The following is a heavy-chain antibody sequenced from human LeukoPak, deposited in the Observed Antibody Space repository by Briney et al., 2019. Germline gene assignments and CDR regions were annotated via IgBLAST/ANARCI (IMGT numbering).Heavy chain of an antibody. Sequence: GASVKVSCKASGYTFTSYYMHWVRQAPGQGLEWMGIINPSGGSTSYAQKFQGRVTMTRDTSTSTVYMELSSLRSEDTAVYYCARSITMVRGVGYFDYWGQGTLVTVSS. CDR2: INPSGGST. V-gene: IGHV1-46*01. J-gene: IGHJ4*02. CDR3: ARSITMVRGVGYFDY. D-gene: IGHD3-10*01. CDR1: GYTFTSYY.